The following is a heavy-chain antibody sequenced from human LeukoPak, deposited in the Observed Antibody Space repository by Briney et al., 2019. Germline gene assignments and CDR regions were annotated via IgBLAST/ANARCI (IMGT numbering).Heavy chain of an antibody. J-gene: IGHJ4*02. Sequence: GGSLRLSCAASGFTFSSYAMSWVRQAPGKGLEWVSGVSGSGGSAYYADSVKGRFTISRDNSKNTLYLQMNSLRAEDTAVYYCAKDLDIVATITGNWGQGTLVTVSS. CDR2: VSGSGGSA. CDR3: AKDLDIVATITGN. V-gene: IGHV3-23*01. CDR1: GFTFSSYA. D-gene: IGHD5-12*01.